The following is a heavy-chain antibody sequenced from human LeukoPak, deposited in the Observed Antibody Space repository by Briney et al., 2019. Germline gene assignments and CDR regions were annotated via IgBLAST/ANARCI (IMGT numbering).Heavy chain of an antibody. J-gene: IGHJ5*02. Sequence: SETLSLTCTVSGGSISSYYWSWIRQPPGKGLEWIGYIYYSGSTNYNPSLKSRVTISVDTSKNQFSLKLSSVTAADTAVYYCARVGLAYCGGDCYLFDHWGQGTLVTVSS. CDR3: ARVGLAYCGGDCYLFDH. D-gene: IGHD2-21*02. CDR2: IYYSGST. V-gene: IGHV4-59*01. CDR1: GGSISSYY.